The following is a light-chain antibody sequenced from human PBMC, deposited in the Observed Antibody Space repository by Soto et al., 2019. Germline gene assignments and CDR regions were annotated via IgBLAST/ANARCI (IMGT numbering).Light chain of an antibody. V-gene: IGLV2-14*01. CDR2: DVS. CDR3: CSYADSSTYV. CDR1: SSDVGGYNY. J-gene: IGLJ1*01. Sequence: QSALTQPASVSGSPGQSITISCTGTSSDVGGYNYVSWYQQHPGKAPKLMIYDVSNRPSGVSNRFSGSKSGNTASLTISGLQAEDEADYYCCSYADSSTYVFGTGTQLTVL.